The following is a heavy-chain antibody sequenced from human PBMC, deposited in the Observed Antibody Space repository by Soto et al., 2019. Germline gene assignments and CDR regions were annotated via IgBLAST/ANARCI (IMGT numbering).Heavy chain of an antibody. CDR3: ARETFDRQGESGWFDP. J-gene: IGHJ5*02. D-gene: IGHD3-9*01. CDR1: GGSISSYY. Sequence: SETLSLTCTVSGGSISSYYWSWIRQPPGKGLEWIGYIYYSGSTNYNPSLKSRVTISVDTSKNQFSLKLSSVTAADTAVYYCARETFDRQGESGWFDPWGKGTLVTVSS. CDR2: IYYSGST. V-gene: IGHV4-59*01.